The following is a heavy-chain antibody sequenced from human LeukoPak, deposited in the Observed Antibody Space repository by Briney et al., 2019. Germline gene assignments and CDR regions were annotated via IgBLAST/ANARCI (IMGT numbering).Heavy chain of an antibody. CDR1: GGSISSYY. CDR2: IYSGST. V-gene: IGHV4-59*08. J-gene: IGHJ4*02. CDR3: ARHYPYGSGSYSPFYFDY. D-gene: IGHD3-10*01. Sequence: PSETLSLTCTVSGGSISSYYWSWIRQPPGKGLEWIGYIYSGSTDYNPSLKSRVTISVDTSKNQFSLKLSSLTAADTGVYYCARHYPYGSGSYSPFYFDYWGQGTLVTVSS.